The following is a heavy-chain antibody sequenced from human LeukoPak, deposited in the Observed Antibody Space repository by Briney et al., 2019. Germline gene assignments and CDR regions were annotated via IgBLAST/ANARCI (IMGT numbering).Heavy chain of an antibody. V-gene: IGHV6-1*01. CDR1: GDSVSSNSAT. Sequence: SQTLSLTCAISGDSVSSNSATWNWIRQSPSRGLEWLGRTYYRSKWYNDYAVSVKSRVSIKPDTSKNQFSLQLSSLTPEDTAMYFCARDPPAAGQTLNAFDIWGQGTMVTVSS. J-gene: IGHJ3*02. D-gene: IGHD2-15*01. CDR3: ARDPPAAGQTLNAFDI. CDR2: TYYRSKWYN.